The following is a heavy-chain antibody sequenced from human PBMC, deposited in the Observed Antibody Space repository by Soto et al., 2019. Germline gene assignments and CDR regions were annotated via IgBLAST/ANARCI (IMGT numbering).Heavy chain of an antibody. CDR2: IYYSGST. CDR1: GGSISSYY. Sequence: SETLSLTCTVSGGSISSYYWSWIRQPPGKGLEWIGYIYYSGSTNYNPTLKSRFTISVDTSKIQFSLKLSSVTAADTAVYSCARVSLLGSGWFDSWGQGTLVTVSS. J-gene: IGHJ5*01. CDR3: ARVSLLGSGWFDS. V-gene: IGHV4-59*01. D-gene: IGHD7-27*01.